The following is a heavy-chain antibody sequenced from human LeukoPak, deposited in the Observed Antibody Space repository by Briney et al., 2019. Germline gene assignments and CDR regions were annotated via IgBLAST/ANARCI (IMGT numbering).Heavy chain of an antibody. D-gene: IGHD6-13*01. V-gene: IGHV3-7*01. J-gene: IGHJ4*02. CDR2: IRQDGGEK. CDR3: ARDGTAAGLYFDL. Sequence: GGSLRLSCAVSGFTFSDYWMNWVRQAPGKWLEWVASIRQDGGEKSYVDSVKGRLTISRDNTKHSLYLQMSSLRAEDTGVYYCARDGTAAGLYFDLWGQGTLVTVSS. CDR1: GFTFSDYW.